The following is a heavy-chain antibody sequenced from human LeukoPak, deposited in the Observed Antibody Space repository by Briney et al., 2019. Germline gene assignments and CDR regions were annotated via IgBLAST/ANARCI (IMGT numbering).Heavy chain of an antibody. D-gene: IGHD3-9*01. CDR1: GFTFSSYG. J-gene: IGHJ5*02. CDR3: AKNRPNYDILTGSYDL. V-gene: IGHV3-23*01. Sequence: GGTLRLSCAASGFTFSSYGMSWVRQAPGKGLEWVSAISGSGGSTYYADSVKGRFTISRDNSKNTLYLQMNSLRAEDTAVYYCAKNRPNYDILTGSYDLWGQGTLVTVSS. CDR2: ISGSGGST.